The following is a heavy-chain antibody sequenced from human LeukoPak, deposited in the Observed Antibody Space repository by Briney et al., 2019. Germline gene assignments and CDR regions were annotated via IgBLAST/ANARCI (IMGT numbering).Heavy chain of an antibody. Sequence: GASVQVSCKSSGYTFTDYYMHWLRQVPGQGLEWMGWINPNSGVANLPQKFRGRVTMARDTSIGTAYMQLSGLTSNDTAVYYCARTATAPRLDFDCWGRGTLVTVSS. V-gene: IGHV1-2*02. D-gene: IGHD2-15*01. CDR1: GYTFTDYY. CDR2: INPNSGVA. CDR3: ARTATAPRLDFDC. J-gene: IGHJ4*02.